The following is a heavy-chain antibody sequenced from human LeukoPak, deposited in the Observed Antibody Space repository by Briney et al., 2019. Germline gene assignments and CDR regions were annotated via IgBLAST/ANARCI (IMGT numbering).Heavy chain of an antibody. CDR1: GYTFTSYD. Sequence: ASVKVSSKASGYTFTSYDINWVRQATGQGLEWMGWMNPNSGNTGYAQKFQGRVTITRNTSISTAYMELSSLRSEDTAVYYCARGHIGIAAAGSDFDYWGQGTLVTVSS. CDR2: MNPNSGNT. CDR3: ARGHIGIAAAGSDFDY. V-gene: IGHV1-8*03. D-gene: IGHD6-13*01. J-gene: IGHJ4*02.